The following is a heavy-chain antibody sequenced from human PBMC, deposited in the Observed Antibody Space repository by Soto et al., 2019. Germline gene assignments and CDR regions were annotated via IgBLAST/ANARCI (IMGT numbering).Heavy chain of an antibody. CDR2: TWYRSNWSY. V-gene: IGHV6-1*01. D-gene: IGHD2-15*01. CDR1: GDSFSSNGVA. Sequence: SQTLSLTCAISGDSFSSNGVAGECSIQSPSRGLEWLGRTWYRSNWSYDYAASVKSRLTVNPDTSKNQFSLQLSSVTPEDTAVYYCARGKYSGFDVWGQGTMVTVSS. CDR3: ARGKYSGFDV. J-gene: IGHJ3*01.